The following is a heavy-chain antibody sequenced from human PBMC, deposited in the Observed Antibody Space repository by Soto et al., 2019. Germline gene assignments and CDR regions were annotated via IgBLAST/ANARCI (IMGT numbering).Heavy chain of an antibody. CDR2: ISYDGSNK. D-gene: IGHD6-19*01. J-gene: IGHJ4*02. V-gene: IGHV3-30*18. CDR3: AKDSVAGTRGYCFDY. CDR1: GFTFSSYG. Sequence: QVQLVESGGGVVQPGRSLRLSCAASGFTFSSYGMHWVRQAPGKGLEWVAVISYDGSNKYYADSVKGRFTISRDNSKNTLYLQMNSLRAEDTAVYYCAKDSVAGTRGYCFDYWGQGTLVTVSS.